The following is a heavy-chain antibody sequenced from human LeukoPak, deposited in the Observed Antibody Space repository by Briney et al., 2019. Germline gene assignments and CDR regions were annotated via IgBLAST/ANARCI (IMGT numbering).Heavy chain of an antibody. Sequence: TGGSLRLSCAASAFSLNAYNMNWVRQAPGKGLEWVSSISYTGTYIYYADSVKGRFTISRDNAQNSLYLRMNSLRAEDTAIYYCVRDRGTYRPIDYWGQGTLVTVSS. J-gene: IGHJ4*02. CDR3: VRDRGTYRPIDY. D-gene: IGHD1-26*01. V-gene: IGHV3-21*04. CDR1: AFSLNAYN. CDR2: ISYTGTYI.